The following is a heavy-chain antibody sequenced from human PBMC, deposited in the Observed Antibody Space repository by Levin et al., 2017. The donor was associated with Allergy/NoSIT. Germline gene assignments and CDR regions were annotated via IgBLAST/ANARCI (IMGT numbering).Heavy chain of an antibody. CDR2: ISASRTST. D-gene: IGHD1-26*01. CDR1: GFTFSRYA. CDR3: AKDPTVVGAYYFDY. J-gene: IGHJ4*02. Sequence: QSGGSLRLSCAASGFTFSRYAMSWVRQAPGKGLEWVSTISASRTSTYYADSVKGRFTISRDNSKNTLYLEMNSLRAEDTAVYYCAKDPTVVGAYYFDYWGQGTLVTVSS. V-gene: IGHV3-23*01.